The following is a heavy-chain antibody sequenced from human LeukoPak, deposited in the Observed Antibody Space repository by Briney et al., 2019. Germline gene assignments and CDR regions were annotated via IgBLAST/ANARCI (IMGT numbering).Heavy chain of an antibody. CDR3: ARMGTMGAASYNSYYSYMDV. Sequence: PGGSLRLSCGGSRFTLGSYWMTWVRQAPGKGLEWVANIKEDGSERHYVDSVKGRCTISRDTGENSLYLQMNRLRAEDTAVYYCARMGTMGAASYNSYYSYMDVWGKGTTVTVSS. CDR1: RFTLGSYW. CDR2: IKEDGSER. J-gene: IGHJ6*03. D-gene: IGHD2-15*01. V-gene: IGHV3-7*01.